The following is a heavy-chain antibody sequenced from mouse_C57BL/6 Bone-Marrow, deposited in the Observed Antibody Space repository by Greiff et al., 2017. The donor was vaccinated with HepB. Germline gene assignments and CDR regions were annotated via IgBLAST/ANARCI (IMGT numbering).Heavy chain of an antibody. J-gene: IGHJ2*01. V-gene: IGHV14-4*01. CDR2: IDPENGDT. D-gene: IGHD4-1*02. CDR1: GFNIKDDY. Sequence: DVKLQESGAELVRPGASVKLSCTASGFNIKDDYMHWVKQRPEQGLEWIGWIDPENGDTEYASKFQGKATITADTSSNTAYLQLSSLTSEDTAVYYCTTANWDGFDYWGQGTTLTVSS. CDR3: TTANWDGFDY.